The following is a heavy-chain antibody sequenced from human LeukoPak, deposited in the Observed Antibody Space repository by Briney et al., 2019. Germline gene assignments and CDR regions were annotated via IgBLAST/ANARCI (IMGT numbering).Heavy chain of an antibody. CDR1: GFTFSRYA. Sequence: GGSLRLSCAASGFTFSRYAMRWVRQAPGKGLEWVAVISYDGSNKYYADSVKGRFTISRDNSKNTLSLQMNNLRAEDTAAYYCARATGLQFYYYMDVWGKGTTVIVSS. J-gene: IGHJ6*03. CDR2: ISYDGSNK. CDR3: ARATGLQFYYYMDV. D-gene: IGHD1-14*01. V-gene: IGHV3-30*04.